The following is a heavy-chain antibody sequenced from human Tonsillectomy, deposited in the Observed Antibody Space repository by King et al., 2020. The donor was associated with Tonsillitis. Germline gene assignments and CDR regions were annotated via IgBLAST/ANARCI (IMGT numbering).Heavy chain of an antibody. CDR3: ARDEWGTYSGSHQGGSHAFDI. CDR2: ISSGSSYI. J-gene: IGHJ3*02. Sequence: VQLVESGGGLVKPGGSLRLSCAASGFTFNSYSMNWVRQAPGKGLEWVSSISSGSSYITYADSVKGRFTISRDNAKNSLYLQMNSLRAEDTAVYYCARDEWGTYSGSHQGGSHAFDIWGQGTMVTVSS. D-gene: IGHD1-26*01. CDR1: GFTFNSYS. V-gene: IGHV3-21*01.